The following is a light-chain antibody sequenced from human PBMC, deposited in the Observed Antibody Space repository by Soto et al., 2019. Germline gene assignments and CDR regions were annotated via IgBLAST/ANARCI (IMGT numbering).Light chain of an antibody. CDR1: RSNIPTYS. CDR2: NRD. V-gene: IGLV1-44*01. Sequence: QSVLTQPPSASGTPGQRVTISCSGSRSNIPTYSGNWFQQLHGTAPKLLIYNRDQRPSGVPDRFSGSKSGTSASLAISGLQSDDEADYYCAVWDDSRNSPLFGGGTKLTVL. J-gene: IGLJ2*01. CDR3: AVWDDSRNSPL.